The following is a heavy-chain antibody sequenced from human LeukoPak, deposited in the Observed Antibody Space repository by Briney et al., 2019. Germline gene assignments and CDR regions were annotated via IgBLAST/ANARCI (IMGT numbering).Heavy chain of an antibody. V-gene: IGHV4-39*01. J-gene: IGHJ5*02. Sequence: SETLSLTCTVSGGSISSSSYYWGWIRQPPGKGLEWIGSIYYSGSTYYNPSLKSRVTISVDTSKNQFSLKLSSVTAADTAVYFCARHAHPMVPYKCWFDPWGQGTLVTVSS. CDR3: ARHAHPMVPYKCWFDP. CDR1: GGSISSSSYY. CDR2: IYYSGST. D-gene: IGHD3-10*01.